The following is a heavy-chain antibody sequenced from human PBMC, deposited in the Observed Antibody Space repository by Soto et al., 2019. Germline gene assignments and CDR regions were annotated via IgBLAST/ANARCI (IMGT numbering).Heavy chain of an antibody. V-gene: IGHV3-30-3*01. CDR2: ISYDGSNK. J-gene: IGHJ6*02. D-gene: IGHD2-15*01. CDR1: GFTFSSYA. CDR3: ARVPAHYGGNPRNYYYGMDV. Sequence: QVQLVESGGGVVQPGRSLRLSCAASGFTFSSYAMHWVRQAPGKGLEWVAVISYDGSNKYYADSVKGRFTISRDNSKNTLYLQMNSLRAEDTAVYYCARVPAHYGGNPRNYYYGMDVWGQGTTVTVSS.